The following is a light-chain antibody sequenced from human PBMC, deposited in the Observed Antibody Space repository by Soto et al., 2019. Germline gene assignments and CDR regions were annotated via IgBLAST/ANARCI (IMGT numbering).Light chain of an antibody. V-gene: IGKV1-8*01. Sequence: AIRMTQSPSSLSASTGDRVTITCRASQGISSYLAWYQQKPGKAPKLLIYAASTLQSGVPSRFSGSGSGTDFTITISCLQSEDFATYYCQQYYSYPRTVGQGTKVEIK. CDR1: QGISSY. J-gene: IGKJ1*01. CDR2: AAS. CDR3: QQYYSYPRT.